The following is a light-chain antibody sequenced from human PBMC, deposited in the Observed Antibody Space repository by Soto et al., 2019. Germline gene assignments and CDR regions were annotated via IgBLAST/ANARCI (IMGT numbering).Light chain of an antibody. J-gene: IGKJ2*01. V-gene: IGKV3-15*01. Sequence: EIVMTQSPATLSVSPGERATLSCRASQSVSTNLAWYQQKPGQAPRLLMYGASTRATRIPARFSGSGSGTEFNLTISSLQSEDFAVYYCQQYHNWPPYTFGQGTKLEIK. CDR3: QQYHNWPPYT. CDR2: GAS. CDR1: QSVSTN.